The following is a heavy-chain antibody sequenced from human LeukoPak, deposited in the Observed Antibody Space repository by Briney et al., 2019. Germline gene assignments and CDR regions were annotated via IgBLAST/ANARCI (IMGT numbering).Heavy chain of an antibody. CDR2: INHSGST. CDR1: GGSFSGYY. J-gene: IGHJ4*02. CDR3: ARADKAAAGTCFDY. V-gene: IGHV4-34*01. Sequence: SETLSLTCAVYGGSFSGYYWSWIRQPPGKGLEWIGEINHSGSTNYHPSLKSRVTISVDTSKNKFSLKLSSVTAADTAVYYCARADKAAAGTCFDYWGQGTLVTVSS. D-gene: IGHD6-13*01.